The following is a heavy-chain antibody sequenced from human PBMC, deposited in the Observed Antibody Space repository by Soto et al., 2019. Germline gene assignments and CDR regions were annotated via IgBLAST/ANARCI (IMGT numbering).Heavy chain of an antibody. CDR2: ISYDGSNK. CDR3: ATDDMTTVTHGPYYYYYYGMDV. Sequence: PGGSLRLSYAASGFTFSSYGMHWVRQAPGKGLEWVAVISYDGSNKYYADSVKGRFTISRDNSKNTLYLQMNSLRAEDTAVYYCATDDMTTVTHGPYYYYYYGMDVWGQGTTVTVSS. J-gene: IGHJ6*02. CDR1: GFTFSSYG. D-gene: IGHD4-17*01. V-gene: IGHV3-30*03.